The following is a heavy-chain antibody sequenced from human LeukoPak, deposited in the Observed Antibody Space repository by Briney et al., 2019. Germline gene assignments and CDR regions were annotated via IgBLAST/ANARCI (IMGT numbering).Heavy chain of an antibody. J-gene: IGHJ4*02. CDR2: MSGSGGMT. Sequence: GGSLRLSCTASGFTFSSYAMSWVRQAPGKGLEWVSAMSGSGGMTYYADSVKGRFSISRDNSKNTLHLQMNSLRAEDAAVYYCAKGAMPYYDGSGYNYFDYWGQGTPVTVSS. CDR3: AKGAMPYYDGSGYNYFDY. CDR1: GFTFSSYA. D-gene: IGHD3-22*01. V-gene: IGHV3-23*01.